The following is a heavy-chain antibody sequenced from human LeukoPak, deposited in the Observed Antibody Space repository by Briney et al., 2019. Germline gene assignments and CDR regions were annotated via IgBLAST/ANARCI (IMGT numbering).Heavy chain of an antibody. CDR2: INYSGST. V-gene: IGHV4-59*08. D-gene: IGHD6-19*01. CDR1: GGSISSYY. Sequence: PSETLSLTCTVSGGSISSYYWSWIRQPPGKRLEWIGYINYSGSTKYNPSLKSRVTISVDTSKNQFSLKVSSVTAADTAFHYCASHPSSSGLYYFDFWGQGTLVTVSS. CDR3: ASHPSSSGLYYFDF. J-gene: IGHJ4*02.